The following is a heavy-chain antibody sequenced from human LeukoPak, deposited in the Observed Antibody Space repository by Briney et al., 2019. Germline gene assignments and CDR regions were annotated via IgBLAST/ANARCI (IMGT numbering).Heavy chain of an antibody. CDR2: IYDSGST. CDR3: ARQSISGSSLSYFDY. D-gene: IGHD3-22*01. CDR1: GVSISSYS. V-gene: IGHV4-59*01. J-gene: IGHJ4*02. Sequence: SETLSLSCTVSGVSISSYSRGWIRQPPGKGLGWIGDIYDSGSTNYNPSPKSRLTISVVTSKNQCSLKLSSVTAADTAVYYCARQSISGSSLSYFDYWGQGTLVNVSS.